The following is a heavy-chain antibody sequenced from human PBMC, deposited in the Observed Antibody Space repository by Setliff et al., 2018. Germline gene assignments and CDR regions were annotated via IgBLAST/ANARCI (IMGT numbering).Heavy chain of an antibody. Sequence: GGSLRLSCVASGFDFANFAMTWVRQAPGKGLEWVSALGGSGGSTFYADSVRGRFTISRDNSKNTLYLQMNGLRAEDSALYYCAKDPNGDFFGAFDTWGQGALVTV. CDR3: AKDPNGDFFGAFDT. D-gene: IGHD4-17*01. J-gene: IGHJ5*02. V-gene: IGHV3-23*01. CDR1: GFDFANFA. CDR2: LGGSGGST.